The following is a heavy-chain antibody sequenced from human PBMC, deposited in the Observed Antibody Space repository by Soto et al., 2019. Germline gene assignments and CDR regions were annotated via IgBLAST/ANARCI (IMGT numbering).Heavy chain of an antibody. V-gene: IGHV3-23*01. CDR1: GFTFSSYA. CDR3: AKDWCSGTTCYCLEN. Sequence: EVQLLESGGGLVQPGGSLRFSCAASGFTFSSYAMSWVRQAPGKGLEWVSSVSGRSGSKSYADSVKGRFTISRDNSKSTVYLQMNSLRAEDTAVYFCAKDWCSGTTCYCLENWGQGTLVTVSS. CDR2: VSGRSGSK. D-gene: IGHD1-7*01. J-gene: IGHJ4*02.